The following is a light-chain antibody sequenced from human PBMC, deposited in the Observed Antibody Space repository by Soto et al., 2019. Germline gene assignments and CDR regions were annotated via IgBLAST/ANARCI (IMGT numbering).Light chain of an antibody. Sequence: EIVLTQSPATLSLSPGERATLSRRASQSVSSYLAWYQQKPGQAPRLLIYGASTRATGIPARFSGSGSGTEFTLTISSLQSEDFAVYYCQQYNNWPMYTFGQGTKVDIK. CDR2: GAS. V-gene: IGKV3-15*01. CDR3: QQYNNWPMYT. J-gene: IGKJ2*01. CDR1: QSVSSY.